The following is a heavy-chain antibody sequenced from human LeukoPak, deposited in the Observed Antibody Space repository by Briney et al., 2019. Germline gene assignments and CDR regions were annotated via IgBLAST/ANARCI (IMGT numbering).Heavy chain of an antibody. CDR3: ASREIPSSGWDY. CDR2: IYPGDSDT. V-gene: IGHV5-51*01. Sequence: GESLKISCKGSGYSFPSYWIGWVRHMPGKGLEWMGIIYPGDSDTKYSPSFQGQVTISADKSTSTAYLQWSSLKASDTAMYYCASREIPSSGWDYWGQGTLVTVSS. J-gene: IGHJ4*02. CDR1: GYSFPSYW. D-gene: IGHD6-19*01.